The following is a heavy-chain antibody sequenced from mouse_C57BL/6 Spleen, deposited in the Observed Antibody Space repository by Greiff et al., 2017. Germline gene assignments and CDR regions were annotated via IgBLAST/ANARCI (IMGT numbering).Heavy chain of an antibody. D-gene: IGHD2-5*01. CDR2: IDPEDGET. CDR1: GFNIKDYY. J-gene: IGHJ4*01. CDR3: ARWSYYSKNYAMDY. Sequence: EVQLQQSGAELVKPGASVKLSCTASGFNIKDYYMHWVKQRTEQGLEWIGRIDPEDGETKYAPTFQGKATITADTSSNTAYLQLSSLTSEDTAVYYCARWSYYSKNYAMDYWGQGTSVTVSS. V-gene: IGHV14-2*01.